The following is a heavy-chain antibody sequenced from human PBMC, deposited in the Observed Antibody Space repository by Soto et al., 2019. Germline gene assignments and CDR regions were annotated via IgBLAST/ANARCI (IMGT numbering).Heavy chain of an antibody. D-gene: IGHD6-19*01. CDR2: VYYTGST. J-gene: IGHJ4*02. Sequence: SETLSLTCSVSGGSISGSYWSWIRQSPGKGLEWLGYVYYTGSTNYSPSLRSRVSVSVDTSKNEFSLRLSSVTAADTAVYFCARSVAVPGAHIDYWGQGTQVTVSS. CDR3: ARSVAVPGAHIDY. V-gene: IGHV4-59*01. CDR1: GGSISGSY.